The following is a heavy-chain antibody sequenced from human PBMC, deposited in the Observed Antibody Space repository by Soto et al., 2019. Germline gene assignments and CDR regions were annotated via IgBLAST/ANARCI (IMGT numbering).Heavy chain of an antibody. CDR1: GFTFDDYA. D-gene: IGHD2-2*02. CDR3: AKGRTSYCSSTSCYIFDY. CDR2: ISWNSGSI. J-gene: IGHJ4*02. Sequence: SLKISCAASGFTFDDYAMHWVRQAPGKGLEWVSGISWNSGSIGYADSVKGRFTISRDNAKNSLYLQMNSLRAEDTALYYCAKGRTSYCSSTSCYIFDYWGQGTLVTVSS. V-gene: IGHV3-9*01.